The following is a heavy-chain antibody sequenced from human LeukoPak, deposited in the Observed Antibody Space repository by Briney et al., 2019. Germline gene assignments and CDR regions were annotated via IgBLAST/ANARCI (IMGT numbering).Heavy chain of an antibody. CDR3: ATGGGYYYSH. CDR1: GFTFSSYG. Sequence: GGSLRLSCAASGFTFSSYGMHWVRQAPGKGLEWVAVAYGNGDRTYYADSVKGRFTISKDTSKNTLYLQMSSLGVEDTAVYYCATGGGYYYSHWGQGTLVTVSS. J-gene: IGHJ1*01. D-gene: IGHD3-22*01. CDR2: AYGNGDRT. V-gene: IGHV3-33*01.